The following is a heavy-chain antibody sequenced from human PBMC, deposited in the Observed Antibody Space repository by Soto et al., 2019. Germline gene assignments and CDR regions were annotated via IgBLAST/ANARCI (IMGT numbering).Heavy chain of an antibody. Sequence: GGSLRLSCAASGFTFSSYAMSWVRQAPGKGLEWVSAISGSGGSTYYADSVKGRFTISRVNSKNTLYLQMNSLRAEDTAVYYCAKASVPAARAEYYYYYGMDVWGQGTTVTVSS. CDR1: GFTFSSYA. D-gene: IGHD2-2*01. V-gene: IGHV3-23*01. CDR3: AKASVPAARAEYYYYYGMDV. CDR2: ISGSGGST. J-gene: IGHJ6*02.